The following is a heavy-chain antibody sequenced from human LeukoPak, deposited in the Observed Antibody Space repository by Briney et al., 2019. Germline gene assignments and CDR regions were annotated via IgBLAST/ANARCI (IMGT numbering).Heavy chain of an antibody. CDR2: ISSNGGST. J-gene: IGHJ4*02. V-gene: IGHV3-64*01. D-gene: IGHD1-20*01. CDR1: GFTFSSYA. CDR3: ARENNWNDVPFDY. Sequence: PGGSLRLSCAASGFTFSSYAMHWVRQAPGKGLEYVSAISSNGGSTYYANSVKGRFTISRDNSKNTLYLQMGSLRAEDMAVYYCARENNWNDVPFDYWGQGTLVTVSS.